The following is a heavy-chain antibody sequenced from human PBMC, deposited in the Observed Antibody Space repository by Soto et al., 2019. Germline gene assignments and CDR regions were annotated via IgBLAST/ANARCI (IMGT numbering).Heavy chain of an antibody. V-gene: IGHV1-46*03. D-gene: IGHD3-9*01. J-gene: IGHJ4*02. CDR3: ARGGQLRYLDWLLDY. CDR1: GYTFTSYY. CDR2: INPSGGGT. Sequence: ASVKVSCKASGYTFTSYYMHCVRQAPGQGLEWMGIINPSGGGTSYAQKFQGRVTMTRDTSTSTVYMELSSLRSEDTAVYYCARGGQLRYLDWLLDYWGQGTLVTGSS.